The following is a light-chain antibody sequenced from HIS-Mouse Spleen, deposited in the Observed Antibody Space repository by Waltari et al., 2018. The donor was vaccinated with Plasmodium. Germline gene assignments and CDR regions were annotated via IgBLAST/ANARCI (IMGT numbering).Light chain of an antibody. V-gene: IGKV3-15*01. CDR3: QQYNNWSFT. CDR1: QSVRSN. CDR2: GAS. Sequence: ELVMTQSPATLSVSPGDSAPLSCRDSQSVRSNLAWYQQKPGQAPRLRIYGASTRATGIPARFSGSGSGTEFTLTISSLQSEDFAVYYCQQYNNWSFTFGPGTKVDIK. J-gene: IGKJ3*01.